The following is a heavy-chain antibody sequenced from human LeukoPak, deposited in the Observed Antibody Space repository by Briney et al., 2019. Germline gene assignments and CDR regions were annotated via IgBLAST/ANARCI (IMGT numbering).Heavy chain of an antibody. Sequence: PGGSLRLSCAASRITFSYYAMSWVRQAPGKGLEWVSAISDSGDTTYYADSVKGRFTISSDNSQNPLYVQMNSLSAEDTAVYYCVRDWRELPLPKYTDYWGQGTLVTVSS. J-gene: IGHJ4*02. D-gene: IGHD1-26*01. CDR1: RITFSYYA. V-gene: IGHV3-23*01. CDR2: ISDSGDTT. CDR3: VRDWRELPLPKYTDY.